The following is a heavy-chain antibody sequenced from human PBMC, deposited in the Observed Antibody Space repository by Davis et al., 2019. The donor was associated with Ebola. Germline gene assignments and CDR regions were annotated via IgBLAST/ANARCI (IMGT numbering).Heavy chain of an antibody. Sequence: GESLKISCAASGFTFSTYSMSWVRQAPGKGLEWVSSISSDSDYIYYADSAKGRFTISRDNAKNSLYLQMNSLRAGDTAVYYCARGALWWPRYYYYGMDVWGKGTTVTVSS. CDR1: GFTFSTYS. CDR3: ARGALWWPRYYYYGMDV. V-gene: IGHV3-21*01. CDR2: ISSDSDYI. D-gene: IGHD4/OR15-4a*01. J-gene: IGHJ6*04.